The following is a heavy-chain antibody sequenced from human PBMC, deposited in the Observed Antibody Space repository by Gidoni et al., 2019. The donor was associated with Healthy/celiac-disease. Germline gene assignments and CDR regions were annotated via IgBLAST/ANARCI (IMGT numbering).Heavy chain of an antibody. V-gene: IGHV1-8*01. CDR3: ARKHDFWSGYWYGMDV. Sequence: QVQLVQSWAEVKKPGASVQVSCKASGYTFTSYDINWVRQATGQGLEWMGWMNPNSGNTGYAQKFQGRVTMTRNTSISTAYMELSSLRSEDTAVYYCARKHDFWSGYWYGMDVWGQGTSVTVSS. CDR2: MNPNSGNT. D-gene: IGHD3-3*01. J-gene: IGHJ6*02. CDR1: GYTFTSYD.